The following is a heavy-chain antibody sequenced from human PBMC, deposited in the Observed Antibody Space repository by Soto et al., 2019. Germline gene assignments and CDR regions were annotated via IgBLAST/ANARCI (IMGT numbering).Heavy chain of an antibody. V-gene: IGHV3-30*03. CDR3: AGGFSNYYGMDV. J-gene: IGHJ6*02. Sequence: QVQLVESGGGVVQPGRSLRLSCAASGFTFSSYGMHWVRQAPGKGLEWVAVISYDGSNKYYADSVKGRFTISRDTSKNTLYLRMNSLRAEDTAVYYCAGGFSNYYGMDVWGQGTTVTVSS. D-gene: IGHD3-3*02. CDR1: GFTFSSYG. CDR2: ISYDGSNK.